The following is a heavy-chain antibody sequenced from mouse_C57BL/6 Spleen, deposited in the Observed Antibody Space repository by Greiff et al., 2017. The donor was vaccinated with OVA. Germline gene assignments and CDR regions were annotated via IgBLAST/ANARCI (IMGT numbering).Heavy chain of an antibody. J-gene: IGHJ4*01. V-gene: IGHV1-18*01. CDR3: ARGYYYGSSYEGAMDY. CDR2: INPNNGGT. Sequence: EVQLQQSGPELVKPGASVKIPCKASGYTFTDYNMDWVKQSHGKSLEWIGDINPNNGGTIYNQKFKGKATLTVDKSSSTAYMELRSLTSEDTAVYYCARGYYYGSSYEGAMDYWGQGTSVTVSS. D-gene: IGHD1-1*01. CDR1: GYTFTDYN.